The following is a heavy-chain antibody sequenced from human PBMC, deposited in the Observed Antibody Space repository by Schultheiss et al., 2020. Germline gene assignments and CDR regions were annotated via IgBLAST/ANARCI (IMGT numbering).Heavy chain of an antibody. CDR1: GGSISSYY. CDR2: IYYSGST. V-gene: IGHV4-59*01. Sequence: SATLSLTCTFSGGSISSYYWSWIRQPPGKGLEWIGYIYYSGSTYYNPSLKSRVTISVDTSKNQFSLKLSSVTAADTAVYYCASFVWFGELYYWGQGTLVTVSS. J-gene: IGHJ4*02. D-gene: IGHD3-10*01. CDR3: ASFVWFGELYY.